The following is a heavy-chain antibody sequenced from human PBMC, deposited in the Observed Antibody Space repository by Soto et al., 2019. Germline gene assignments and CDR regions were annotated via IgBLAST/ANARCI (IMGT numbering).Heavy chain of an antibody. CDR3: VRDDPGLGLDY. J-gene: IGHJ4*02. V-gene: IGHV3-74*01. CDR2: INSDGSST. Sequence: GGSLSLSCAASGFTFSAYWMHWVRQAPGKGLVWVSHINSDGSSTTYADSVKGRFTVSRDNAKNTLYLQMNSLRAEDTAVYYCVRDDPGLGLDYWGQGTLVTVSS. D-gene: IGHD3-16*01. CDR1: GFTFSAYW.